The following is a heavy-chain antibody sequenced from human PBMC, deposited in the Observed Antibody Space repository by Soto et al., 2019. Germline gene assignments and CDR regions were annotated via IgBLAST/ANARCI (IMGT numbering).Heavy chain of an antibody. J-gene: IGHJ6*02. CDR2: IYPGDSDI. CDR1: GYSFPNYW. V-gene: IGHV5-51*01. D-gene: IGHD3-10*01. Sequence: GESLKISCKASGYSFPNYWIGWVRQLPGKGLEWMGIIYPGDSDIRYSPSFRGQVTISADKSITTAYLQWSILKASDTAMYYCTRPRRGYGMDIWGQGTTVTVSS. CDR3: TRPRRGYGMDI.